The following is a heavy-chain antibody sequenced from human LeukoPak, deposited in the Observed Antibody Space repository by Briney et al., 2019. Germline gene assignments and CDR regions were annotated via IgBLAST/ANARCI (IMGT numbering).Heavy chain of an antibody. CDR3: ARDPGLKKKPFYQYYLLDG. V-gene: IGHV4-59*01. CDR2: IYYSET. Sequence: SETLSLTCAVSGGSITSNYWTWIRQPPGKGLEWIGNIYYSETNYSPSLQSRVTISIDTSKNQFSLTLNSVTAADTAVYYCARDPGLKKKPFYQYYLLDGWGKGTTVTGFS. J-gene: IGHJ6*03. CDR1: GGSITSNY. D-gene: IGHD3-9*01.